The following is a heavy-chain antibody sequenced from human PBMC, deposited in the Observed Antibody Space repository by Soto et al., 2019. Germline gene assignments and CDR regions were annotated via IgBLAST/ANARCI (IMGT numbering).Heavy chain of an antibody. Sequence: GGSLRLSCLASGFPSSTYGFSTYAMSWVRQAPGKGLEWVSAISGSGGSTYYADSVKGRFTISRDNSKNTLYLQMNSLRAEDTAVYYCAKVPPRYYDFWSGYYTEDWLGNWFDPWGQGTLVTVSS. CDR2: ISGSGGST. D-gene: IGHD3-3*01. J-gene: IGHJ5*02. V-gene: IGHV3-23*01. CDR1: GFPSSTYGFSTYA. CDR3: AKVPPRYYDFWSGYYTEDWLGNWFDP.